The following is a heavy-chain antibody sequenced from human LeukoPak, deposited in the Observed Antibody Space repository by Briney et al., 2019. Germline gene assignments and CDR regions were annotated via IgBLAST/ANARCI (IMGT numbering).Heavy chain of an antibody. CDR2: INHSGST. D-gene: IGHD1-1*01. V-gene: IGHV4-4*02. Sequence: SGTLSLTCAVSGDSVSTTNWWSWVRQPPGKGLEWIGEINHSGSTNYNPSLKSRVTISVDTSKNQFSLKLSSVTAADTAVYYCARGATVSRGNDYWGQGTLVTVSS. CDR1: GDSVSTTNW. CDR3: ARGATVSRGNDY. J-gene: IGHJ4*02.